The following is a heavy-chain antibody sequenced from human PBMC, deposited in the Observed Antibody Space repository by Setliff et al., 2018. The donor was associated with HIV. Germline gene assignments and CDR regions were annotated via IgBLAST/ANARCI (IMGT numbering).Heavy chain of an antibody. V-gene: IGHV3-74*01. CDR3: VRGYDGSDLQNGMDV. CDR1: GFTFSSYW. D-gene: IGHD3-10*01. J-gene: IGHJ6*02. CDR2: LNTDGSNT. Sequence: GGSLRLSCAASGFTFSSYWMHWVRQAPGKGLVSVSRLNTDGSNTRYAYSVKGRFTIPRDNVKHTLDLQMNSLRGEDTAVYFCVRGYDGSDLQNGMDVWGQGTTVTVSS.